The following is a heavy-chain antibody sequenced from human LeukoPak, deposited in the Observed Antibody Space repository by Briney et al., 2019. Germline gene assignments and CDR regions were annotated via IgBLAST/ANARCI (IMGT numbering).Heavy chain of an antibody. CDR3: ARGSTVTTGDY. CDR2: IYYSGST. Sequence: SETLSLTCTVSGGSIGSSSYYWGWIRQPPGKGLEWIGYIYYSGSTYYNPSLKSRVTISVDTSKNQFSLKLSSVTAADTAVYYCARGSTVTTGDYWGQGTLVTVSS. V-gene: IGHV4-30-4*08. J-gene: IGHJ4*02. D-gene: IGHD4-17*01. CDR1: GGSIGSSSYY.